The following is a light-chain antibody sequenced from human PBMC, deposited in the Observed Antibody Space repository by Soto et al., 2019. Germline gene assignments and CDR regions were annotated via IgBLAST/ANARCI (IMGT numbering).Light chain of an antibody. CDR2: EVS. CDR1: SSDVGTYNL. V-gene: IGLV2-23*02. Sequence: QSVLTQPASVSGSPGQSITISCTGSSSDVGTYNLVSWYRQHPGKAPKLMIYEVSKRPSGVSNRFSGSKSGNTASLTISGLQADDEADYYSSSYASGSTHVFGTGTKVTVL. CDR3: SSYASGSTHV. J-gene: IGLJ1*01.